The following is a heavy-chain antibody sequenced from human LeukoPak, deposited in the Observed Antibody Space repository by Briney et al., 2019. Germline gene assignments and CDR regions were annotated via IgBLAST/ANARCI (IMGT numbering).Heavy chain of an antibody. V-gene: IGHV1-69*04. CDR3: ARDRGQLATGFVDY. CDR1: GGTFSST. J-gene: IGHJ4*02. CDR2: IIPILDMT. D-gene: IGHD6-6*01. Sequence: GSSVKVSCKASGGTFSSTISWVRQAPGQGLEWMGRIIPILDMTRYAQKFQGRLTITADKSTSTIYMDLTSLRSDDTAVYYCARDRGQLATGFVDYWGQGTLVTVSS.